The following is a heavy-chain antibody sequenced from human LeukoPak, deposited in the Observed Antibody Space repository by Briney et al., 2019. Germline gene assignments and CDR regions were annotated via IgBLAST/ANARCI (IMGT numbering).Heavy chain of an antibody. V-gene: IGHV1-18*01. CDR1: GYTFTSYG. CDR3: ARDDIRYCSGGSCYSGDY. J-gene: IGHJ4*02. D-gene: IGHD2-15*01. CDR2: ISAYNGNT. Sequence: ASVKVSCKASGYTFTSYGISWVRQAPGQGLEWMGWISAYNGNTNYAQKLQGRVTMTTDTSTSTAYMELRSLRSDDTAVYYCARDDIRYCSGGSCYSGDYWGQGTLVTVSS.